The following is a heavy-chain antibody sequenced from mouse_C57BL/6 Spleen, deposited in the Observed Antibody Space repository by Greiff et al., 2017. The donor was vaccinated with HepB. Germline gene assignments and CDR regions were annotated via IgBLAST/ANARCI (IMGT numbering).Heavy chain of an antibody. CDR3: ASQNYEDAMDY. D-gene: IGHD1-1*01. V-gene: IGHV7-3*01. CDR2: IRNKANGYTT. CDR1: GFTFTDYY. J-gene: IGHJ4*01. Sequence: EVQLVESGGGLVQPGGSLSLSCAASGFTFTDYYMSWVRQPPGKALEWLGFIRNKANGYTTEYSASVKGRFTISRDNSQSILYLQMNALRAEDSATYYCASQNYEDAMDYWGQGTSVTVSS.